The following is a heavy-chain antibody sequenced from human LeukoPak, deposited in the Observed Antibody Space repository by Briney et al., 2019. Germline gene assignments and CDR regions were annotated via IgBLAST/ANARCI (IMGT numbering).Heavy chain of an antibody. CDR2: IYYSGST. CDR3: ARDSGPDAFDI. J-gene: IGHJ3*02. V-gene: IGHV4-59*01. CDR1: GGSISSYY. D-gene: IGHD6-25*01. Sequence: SETLSLTCTVSGGSISSYYWSWIRQPPGKGLEWIGYIYYSGSTNYNPSLKSRATISVDASKNQFSLKLSSVTAADTAVYYCARDSGPDAFDIWGQGTMVTVSS.